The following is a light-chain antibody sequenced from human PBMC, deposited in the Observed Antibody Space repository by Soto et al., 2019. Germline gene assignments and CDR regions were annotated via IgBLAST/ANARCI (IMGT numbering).Light chain of an antibody. Sequence: DIVMTQSPDSLAVSLGERATINCKSSQSVLYSSNNKNYLACYQQKRGPPPKLLIYWASNRESGVPDRLSGSGSGTDFNLTISSLQAEDVAVYYCQQYNLRRTCGQGTKVDNK. CDR1: QSVLYSSNNKNY. CDR2: WAS. V-gene: IGKV4-1*01. CDR3: QQYNLRRT. J-gene: IGKJ1*01.